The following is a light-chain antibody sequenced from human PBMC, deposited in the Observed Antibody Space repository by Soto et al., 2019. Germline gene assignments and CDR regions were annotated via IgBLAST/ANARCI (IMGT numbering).Light chain of an antibody. V-gene: IGLV2-14*01. J-gene: IGLJ3*02. CDR3: SSYTSRSTRV. CDR2: EVS. Sequence: QSALTQPASVSGSPGQSITISCTGTSSDVGGYNYVSWYQQHPGKAPKLMIYEVSNRPSGVSNRFSGSKSGNTASLTISGLQAEHEADYYCSSYTSRSTRVFGGGTKVTVL. CDR1: SSDVGGYNY.